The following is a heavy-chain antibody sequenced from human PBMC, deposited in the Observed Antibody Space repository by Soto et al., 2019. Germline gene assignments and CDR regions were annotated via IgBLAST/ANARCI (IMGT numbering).Heavy chain of an antibody. CDR3: AKVQVLNGWCPLDS. J-gene: IGHJ4*02. CDR1: GFTFNNYA. V-gene: IGHV3-23*01. CDR2: ISSTGGSS. D-gene: IGHD6-19*01. Sequence: EVQLLDSGGGLEQPGGSLRLSCAASGFTFNNYAMSWVRQAPGRGLEWVSVISSTGGSSYYADSVKGRFTISRDNSKNTLYLQMNSLRAEDTAIYYCAKVQVLNGWCPLDSWGQGTLVTVSS.